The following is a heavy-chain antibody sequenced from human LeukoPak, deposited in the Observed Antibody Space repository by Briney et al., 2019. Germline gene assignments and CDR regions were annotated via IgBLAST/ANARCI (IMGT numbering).Heavy chain of an antibody. CDR1: GFTFSSYW. D-gene: IGHD3-16*02. CDR3: VKEGPRGYPIVWVDH. CDR2: VSPGGDQT. V-gene: IGHV3-23*01. Sequence: PGGPLRLSCAASGFTFSSYWMSWVRRDPGKGLEWVSAVSPGGDQTWYTNSVRGRFTISRDNARNTVYLQMNSLRAEDTAVYYCVKEGPRGYPIVWVDHWGQGTPVTVSS. J-gene: IGHJ4*02.